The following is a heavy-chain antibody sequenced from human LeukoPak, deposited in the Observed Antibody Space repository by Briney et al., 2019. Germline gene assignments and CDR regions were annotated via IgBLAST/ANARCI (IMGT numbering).Heavy chain of an antibody. CDR2: IYTSGST. Sequence: PSETLSLTCTVSGGSISSGSYYWSWIRQPAGKGLEWIGRIYTSGSTNYNPSLKSRVTISVDTSKNQFSLKLSSVTAADTAVYYCARRKYYYDSSGYQRRVYNWFDPWGQGTLVTVSS. CDR3: ARRKYYYDSSGYQRRVYNWFDP. CDR1: GGSISSGSYY. V-gene: IGHV4-61*02. J-gene: IGHJ5*02. D-gene: IGHD3-22*01.